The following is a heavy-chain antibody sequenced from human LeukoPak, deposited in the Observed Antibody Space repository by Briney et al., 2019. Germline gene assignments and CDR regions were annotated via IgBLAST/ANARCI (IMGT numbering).Heavy chain of an antibody. CDR2: IYYSGST. J-gene: IGHJ4*02. CDR1: GGSISSGDYY. Sequence: SETLSLTCTVSGGSISSGDYYWSWIRQPPGKGLEWIGYIYYSGSTYYNPSLKSRVTISVDTSKNQFSLKLSSVTAADTAVYYCARVGYGDYTPLDYWGQGTLVTVSS. CDR3: ARVGYGDYTPLDY. V-gene: IGHV4-30-4*01. D-gene: IGHD4-17*01.